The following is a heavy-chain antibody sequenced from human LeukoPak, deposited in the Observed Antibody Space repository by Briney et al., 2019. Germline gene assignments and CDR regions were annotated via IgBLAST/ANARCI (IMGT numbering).Heavy chain of an antibody. CDR3: ARGGSSWYWNWFDP. Sequence: SETLSLTCTVSGGSISGYYWSWIRQPPGKGLECIGYIYSSGSTNYNPSLKSRVTISVDTSKNQFSLKLSSVTAADTAVYYCARGGSSWYWNWFDPWGQGTLVTVSS. J-gene: IGHJ5*02. V-gene: IGHV4-59*12. CDR1: GGSISGYY. CDR2: IYSSGST. D-gene: IGHD6-13*01.